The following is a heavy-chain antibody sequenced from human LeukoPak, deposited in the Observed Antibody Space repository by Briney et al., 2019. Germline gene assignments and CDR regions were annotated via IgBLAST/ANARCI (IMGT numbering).Heavy chain of an antibody. CDR1: NDSIILGDYY. D-gene: IGHD3-3*01. J-gene: IGHJ5*02. Sequence: PSETLFLTCTVSNDSIILGDYYWSWIRQPPGKGLEWIGYIYYSGTTYYNPSLESRVTISIDTSRNQFSLKLTTMTAADTAVYYCARAFGGVIINGGWFDPWGQGAQVTVSS. V-gene: IGHV4-30-4*08. CDR3: ARAFGGVIINGGWFDP. CDR2: IYYSGTT.